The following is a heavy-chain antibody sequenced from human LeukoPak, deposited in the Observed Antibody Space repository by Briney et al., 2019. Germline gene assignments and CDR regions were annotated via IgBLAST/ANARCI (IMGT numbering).Heavy chain of an antibody. D-gene: IGHD3-10*01. CDR3: AWGAGSYRYHY. CDR2: IYYSGST. CDR1: GGSISSYY. Sequence: SETLSLTCTVSGGSISSYYWSWIRQPPGKGLEWIGYIYYSGSTNYNPSLKSRVTISVDTSKNQFSLKLSSVTAADTAVYFCAWGAGSYRYHYWGQATLVTVSS. V-gene: IGHV4-59*01. J-gene: IGHJ4*02.